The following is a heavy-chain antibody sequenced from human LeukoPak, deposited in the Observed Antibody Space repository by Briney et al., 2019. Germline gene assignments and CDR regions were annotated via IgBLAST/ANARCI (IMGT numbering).Heavy chain of an antibody. CDR3: AKDRETYEYTFDY. V-gene: IGHV3-33*06. J-gene: IGHJ4*02. D-gene: IGHD6-6*01. Sequence: PGGSLRLSCAASGFSFSAYGIHWVRQAPGKWLEWVAVMWYDGSKDYYADSVRGRFTISRDTSKNTLYLQMNNLRAEDTAVYYCAKDRETYEYTFDYWGQGTLVTVSS. CDR2: MWYDGSKD. CDR1: GFSFSAYG.